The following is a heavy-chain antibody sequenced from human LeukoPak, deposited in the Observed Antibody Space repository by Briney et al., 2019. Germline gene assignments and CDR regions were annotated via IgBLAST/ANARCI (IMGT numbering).Heavy chain of an antibody. CDR3: ARTYYDILTGYGNFDY. CDR1: GGSISSYY. D-gene: IGHD3-9*01. Sequence: PSETLSLTCTVSGGSISSYYWSRIRQPPGKGLEWIGYIYYSGSTNYNPSLKSRVTISVDTSKNQFSLKLSSVTAADTAVYYCARTYYDILTGYGNFDYRGQGTLVTVSS. J-gene: IGHJ4*02. V-gene: IGHV4-59*01. CDR2: IYYSGST.